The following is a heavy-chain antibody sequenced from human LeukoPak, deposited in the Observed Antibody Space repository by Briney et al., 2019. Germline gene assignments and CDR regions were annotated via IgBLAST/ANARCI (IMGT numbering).Heavy chain of an antibody. V-gene: IGHV3-30-3*01. CDR3: ASAAAAASPGTIHYFDY. J-gene: IGHJ4*02. D-gene: IGHD6-13*01. CDR2: ISYDGSNK. CDR1: GFTFSSYA. Sequence: GGSLRLSCAASGFTFSSYAMHWVRQAPGKGLEWVAVISYDGSNKYYADSVKGRLTISRDNSKNTLYLQMNSLKTEDTAVYYCASAAAAASPGTIHYFDYWGQGTLVTVSS.